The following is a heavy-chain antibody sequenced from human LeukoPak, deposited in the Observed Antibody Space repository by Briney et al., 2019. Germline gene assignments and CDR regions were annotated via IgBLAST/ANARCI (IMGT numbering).Heavy chain of an antibody. CDR2: IYYSGST. CDR3: ARLHKLLWFGELPYYFDY. Sequence: SETLSLTCTVSGGSISSSSYYWGWIRQPPGKGLEWIGSIYYSGSTYYNPSLKSRVTISVDTSKNQFPLKLSSVTAADTAVYYCARLHKLLWFGELPYYFDYWGQGTLVTVSS. V-gene: IGHV4-39*01. J-gene: IGHJ4*02. CDR1: GGSISSSSYY. D-gene: IGHD3-10*01.